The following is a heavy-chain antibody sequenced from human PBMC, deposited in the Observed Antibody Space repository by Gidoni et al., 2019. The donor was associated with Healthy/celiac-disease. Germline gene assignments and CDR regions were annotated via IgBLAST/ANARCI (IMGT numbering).Heavy chain of an antibody. J-gene: IGHJ6*02. CDR1: GYTFTSYG. CDR3: AKVDCTSTSCYFYYGMDV. Sequence: QVQVVQSGAEMKKPGASVKVSCKASGYTFTSYGITWVRQAPGQGLEWMGRISGFNGNTNYAQKFEGRVTMTTDTSTGTAYLELRSLRSDDTAVYYCAKVDCTSTSCYFYYGMDVWGQGTTVTVSS. V-gene: IGHV1-18*01. CDR2: ISGFNGNT. D-gene: IGHD2-2*01.